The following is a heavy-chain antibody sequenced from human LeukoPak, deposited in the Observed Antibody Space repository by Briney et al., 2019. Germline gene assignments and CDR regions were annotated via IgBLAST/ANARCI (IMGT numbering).Heavy chain of an antibody. Sequence: GGSLRLSCAASGFTVSTSCMTWVRQAPGKGLEWVSTIYSGGTTYYADSVMGRFTISRHNSRNTLYLQMNSLRAEDTAVYYCARVDTVMAYYFDLWGQGTLVTVSS. D-gene: IGHD5-18*01. V-gene: IGHV3-53*04. CDR1: GFTVSTSC. J-gene: IGHJ4*02. CDR2: IYSGGTT. CDR3: ARVDTVMAYYFDL.